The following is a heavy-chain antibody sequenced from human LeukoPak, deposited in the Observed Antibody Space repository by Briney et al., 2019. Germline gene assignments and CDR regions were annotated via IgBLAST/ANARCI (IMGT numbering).Heavy chain of an antibody. CDR3: ARDAVAGTCFDY. V-gene: IGHV4-34*01. Sequence: SETLSLTCAVYGGSFSGYYWSWIRQPPGKGLEWIGEINHSGSTNYNPSLKSRVTISVDTSKNQFSLKLSSVTAADTAVYYCARDAVAGTCFDYWGQGTLVTVSS. J-gene: IGHJ4*02. CDR1: GGSFSGYY. CDR2: INHSGST. D-gene: IGHD6-19*01.